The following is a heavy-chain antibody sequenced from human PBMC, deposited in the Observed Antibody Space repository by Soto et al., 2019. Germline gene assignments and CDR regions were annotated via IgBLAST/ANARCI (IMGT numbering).Heavy chain of an antibody. CDR1: GFTFEDYS. CDR2: ISGNSGSS. D-gene: IGHD3-10*01. Sequence: PGGSLRLSCVASGFTFEDYSLHWVRQVPGKGPEWVAGISGNSGSSGYADSVRDRFTVSRDNAKNSLFLQMSSLSPEDTALYYCTKRRSARPGFDAFDLWGQGTMVTVSS. J-gene: IGHJ3*01. CDR3: TKRRSARPGFDAFDL. V-gene: IGHV3-9*01.